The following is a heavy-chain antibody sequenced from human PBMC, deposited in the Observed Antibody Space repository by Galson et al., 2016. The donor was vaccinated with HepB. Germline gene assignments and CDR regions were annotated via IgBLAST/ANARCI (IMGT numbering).Heavy chain of an antibody. CDR1: GYSFTSYW. CDR2: IYPGDSDT. D-gene: IGHD4/OR15-4a*01. Sequence: QSGAEVKKPGESLKISCRVYGYSFTSYWLAWVRQMPGKGLEWMGIIYPGDSDTKYSPSLEGQVTTSVDKSTNTAFLHWNSLQASDSGIYFCARHRSNPKSRDYHYGLDVWGQGTTVTVSS. V-gene: IGHV5-51*01. J-gene: IGHJ6*02. CDR3: ARHRSNPKSRDYHYGLDV.